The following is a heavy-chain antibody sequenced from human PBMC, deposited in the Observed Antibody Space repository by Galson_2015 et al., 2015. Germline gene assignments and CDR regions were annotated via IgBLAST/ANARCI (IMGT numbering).Heavy chain of an antibody. CDR1: GGSISSSNYF. CDR3: ARHLGTMIVVGFPYPGFDP. J-gene: IGHJ5*02. Sequence: SETLSLTCTVSGGSISSSNYFWGWIRQPPGKGLEWIGSIYYSGSTYYNPSLKSRVTISVDTSKNQFSLKLSSVTAADTAVYYCARHLGTMIVVGFPYPGFDPWGQGTLVTVSS. CDR2: IYYSGST. V-gene: IGHV4-39*01. D-gene: IGHD3-22*01.